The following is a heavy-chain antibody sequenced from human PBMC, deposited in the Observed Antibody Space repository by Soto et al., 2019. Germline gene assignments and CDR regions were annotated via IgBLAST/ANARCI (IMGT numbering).Heavy chain of an antibody. Sequence: QVQLVQSGAEVKKPGASVKVSCKASGYTFTGHFMHWVRQAPGQGLEWMGWINPSSGGTKYAQKFQGWVTMTRDTSISTAYMELSRLGSDDTAVYYCVRAYYDSSGYSTHFDYWGQGTLVTVSS. CDR2: INPSSGGT. J-gene: IGHJ4*02. CDR1: GYTFTGHF. D-gene: IGHD3-22*01. V-gene: IGHV1-2*04. CDR3: VRAYYDSSGYSTHFDY.